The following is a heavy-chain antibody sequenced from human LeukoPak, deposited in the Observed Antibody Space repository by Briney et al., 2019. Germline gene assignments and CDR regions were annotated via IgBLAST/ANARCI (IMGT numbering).Heavy chain of an antibody. CDR3: AREHYYDSSGYYN. Sequence: GGSLRLSCAASGFTFSSYGMHWVRQAPGKGLEWVAVIWYDGSNKYYADSVKGRFTISRDNSKNTLYLQMNSLRAEDTAVYYCAREHYYDSSGYYNWGQGTLVTVSS. D-gene: IGHD3-22*01. V-gene: IGHV3-33*01. CDR1: GFTFSSYG. CDR2: IWYDGSNK. J-gene: IGHJ4*02.